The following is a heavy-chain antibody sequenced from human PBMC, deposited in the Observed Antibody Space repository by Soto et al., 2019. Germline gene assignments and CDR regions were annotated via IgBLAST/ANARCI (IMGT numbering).Heavy chain of an antibody. J-gene: IGHJ4*02. V-gene: IGHV3-23*01. CDR3: AKEYTSTSKGSFDY. CDR1: GCTFSNYA. D-gene: IGHD1-26*01. Sequence: GGSLRLSCAASGCTFSNYAMNWVRQAPGKGLEWVSGITGSGGTTFYADSVKGRFTISRDNSKNTVYLQMNSVRADDTAVYYCAKEYTSTSKGSFDYWGQGALVTVSS. CDR2: ITGSGGTT.